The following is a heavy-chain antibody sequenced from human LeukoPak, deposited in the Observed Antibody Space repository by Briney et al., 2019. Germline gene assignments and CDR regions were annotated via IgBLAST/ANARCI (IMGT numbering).Heavy chain of an antibody. Sequence: SVKVSCKASGGTFSSYAISWVRQAPGQGLEWMGGIIPIFGTANYAQKFRGRVTITADESTSTAYMELSSLRSEDTAVYYCARNYYDSSGYYGGGFDYWGQGTLVTVSS. CDR3: ARNYYDSSGYYGGGFDY. CDR1: GGTFSSYA. J-gene: IGHJ4*02. D-gene: IGHD3-22*01. CDR2: IIPIFGTA. V-gene: IGHV1-69*13.